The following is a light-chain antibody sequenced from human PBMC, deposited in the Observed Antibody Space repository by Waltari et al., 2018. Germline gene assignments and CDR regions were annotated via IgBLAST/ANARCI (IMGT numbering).Light chain of an antibody. J-gene: IGKJ2*01. CDR2: GTY. V-gene: IGKV3-11*01. CDR3: QQRASWPNT. Sequence: EIVLPQSPATLSLSPGEGAPLSCRASQSVSNYLAWYQQKPGQAPRLLIYGTYNRATGIPARFSGSGSGTDFTLTISSLEPEDFAVYYCQQRASWPNTFGQGTKLEIK. CDR1: QSVSNY.